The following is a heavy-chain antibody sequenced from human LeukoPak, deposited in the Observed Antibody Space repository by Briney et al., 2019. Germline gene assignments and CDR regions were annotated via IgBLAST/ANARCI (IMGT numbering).Heavy chain of an antibody. CDR3: ARDSSGYYYFAFDI. D-gene: IGHD3-22*01. V-gene: IGHV4-39*07. Sequence: SETLSLTCTVSGGSISSSSYYWGWLRQPPGKGLEWIASIYYTGSTYYNPSLKSRVTISVDTSKNQFSLKLSSVTAADTAVYYCARDSSGYYYFAFDIWGQGTMVTVSS. CDR1: GGSISSSSYY. CDR2: IYYTGST. J-gene: IGHJ3*02.